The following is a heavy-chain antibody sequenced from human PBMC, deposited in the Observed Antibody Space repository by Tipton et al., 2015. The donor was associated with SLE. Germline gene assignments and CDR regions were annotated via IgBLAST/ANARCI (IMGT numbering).Heavy chain of an antibody. Sequence: TLSLTCTVSGGSISSSSYYWGWIRQPPGKGLEWIGSIYYSGSTYYNPSLKSRVTISVDTSKNQFSLKLSSVTAADTAVYYCARDSGIAAAGTTFDYWGQGSLVTVSS. D-gene: IGHD6-13*01. J-gene: IGHJ4*02. CDR3: ARDSGIAAAGTTFDY. CDR1: GGSISSSSYY. V-gene: IGHV4-39*07. CDR2: IYYSGST.